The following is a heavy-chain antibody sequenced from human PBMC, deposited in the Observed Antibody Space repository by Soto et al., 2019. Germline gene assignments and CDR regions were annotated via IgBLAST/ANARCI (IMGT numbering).Heavy chain of an antibody. V-gene: IGHV4-59*01. CDR2: IYYSGST. CDR1: GGSISNYY. CDR3: ARVSGGYYDRHFDY. J-gene: IGHJ4*02. Sequence: KPSETLSLTCTVSGGSISNYYWSWIRRPPGQGLEWIGYIYYSGSTDYSPSLKSRVTMSVDTSKNQFSLKLSSVTAADTAVYYCARVSGGYYDRHFDYWGQGTLVTVSS. D-gene: IGHD3-22*01.